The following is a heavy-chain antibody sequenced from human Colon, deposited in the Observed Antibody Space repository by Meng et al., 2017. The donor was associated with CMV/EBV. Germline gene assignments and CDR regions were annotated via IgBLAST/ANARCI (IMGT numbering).Heavy chain of an antibody. CDR1: GYIVTTYW. J-gene: IGHJ3*02. V-gene: IGHV5-51*01. D-gene: IGHD5-12*01. Sequence: GGSLRLSCQGSGYIVTTYWVAWVRQLPGKGLEWMGMIYPPDSNIRYSPSFQGQVTIAADKSTSTAYLQWSSLKASDTAMYFWARRYSTALLGHEAYDIWGQGTMVTVSS. CDR3: ARRYSTALLGHEAYDI. CDR2: IYPPDSNI.